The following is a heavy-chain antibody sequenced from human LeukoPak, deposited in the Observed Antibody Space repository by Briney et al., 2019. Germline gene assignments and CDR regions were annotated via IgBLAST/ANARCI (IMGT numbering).Heavy chain of an antibody. CDR1: GGSFSGYY. D-gene: IGHD6-19*01. V-gene: IGHV4-34*01. CDR3: ARGVWGGQWHVPFDY. Sequence: SETLSLTCAVFGGSFSGYYWSCIRQTPGKGLEWIGEINHSGSTHYNPSLKSRVTISADTSKNQFSLKLSSVTAEDTAVYYCARGVWGGQWHVPFDYWGQGTLVTVSS. CDR2: INHSGST. J-gene: IGHJ4*02.